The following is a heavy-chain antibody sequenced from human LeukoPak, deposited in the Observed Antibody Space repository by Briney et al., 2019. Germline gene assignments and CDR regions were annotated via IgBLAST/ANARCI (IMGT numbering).Heavy chain of an antibody. CDR2: ISSNGGST. CDR1: GFTFSSYV. D-gene: IGHD1-26*01. J-gene: IGHJ4*02. CDR3: ARVGEGAAKD. V-gene: IGHV3-64*01. Sequence: GGSLRLSCAASGFTFSSYVMHWVRQAPGKGLEYVSAISSNGGSTYYANSVKGRFTISRDNSKNTLYLQMNSLRAEDTAVYYCARVGEGAAKDWGQGTLVTVSS.